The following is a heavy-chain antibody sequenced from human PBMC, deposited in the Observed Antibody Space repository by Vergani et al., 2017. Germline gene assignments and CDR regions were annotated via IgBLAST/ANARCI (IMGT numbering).Heavy chain of an antibody. CDR2: IYHSGST. CDR3: ARESSRGVIILPFGP. D-gene: IGHD3-10*01. J-gene: IGHJ5*02. Sequence: QVQLQESGPGLVKPSETLSLTCAVSGYSISSGYYWGWIRQPPGKGLEWIGSIYHSGSTYYNPSLKSRVTISVDTSKNQFSLKLSSVTAADTAVYYCARESSRGVIILPFGPWGQGTLVTVSP. CDR1: GYSISSGYY. V-gene: IGHV4-38-2*02.